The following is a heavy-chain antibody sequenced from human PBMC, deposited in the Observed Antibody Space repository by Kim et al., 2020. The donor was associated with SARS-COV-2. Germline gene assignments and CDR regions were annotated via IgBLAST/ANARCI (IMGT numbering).Heavy chain of an antibody. J-gene: IGHJ6*02. CDR1: GFTFIGYL. Sequence: ASVKVSCKASGFTFIGYLVHWVRQAPGLGLEWVGWINPDSGGTDYAQKFQGRVTMTRDTSISTAYMELSRLRTDDTAVYYCARGGSTWEIYYGSDVWGQG. CDR2: INPDSGGT. CDR3: ARGGSTWEIYYGSDV. V-gene: IGHV1-2*02. D-gene: IGHD2-2*01.